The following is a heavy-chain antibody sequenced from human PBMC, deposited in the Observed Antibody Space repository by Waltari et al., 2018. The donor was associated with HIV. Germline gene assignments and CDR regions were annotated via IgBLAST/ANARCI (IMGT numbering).Heavy chain of an antibody. CDR3: SRGPMYNWFDP. V-gene: IGHV3-9*01. J-gene: IGHJ5*02. D-gene: IGHD3-10*02. Sequence: EVQLVESGGGLVQPGRSLRLSCTASGFKFDDYAMHWVRQPPGRVLEWFSMISLHSTRITYADSAKGRFTISRDNANKSLYLQMASLRPEDTAFYYCSRGPMYNWFDPWGQGTLFTVSS. CDR2: ISLHSTRI. CDR1: GFKFDDYA.